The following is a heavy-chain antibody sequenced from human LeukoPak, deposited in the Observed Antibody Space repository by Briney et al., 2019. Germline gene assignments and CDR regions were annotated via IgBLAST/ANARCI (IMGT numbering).Heavy chain of an antibody. D-gene: IGHD6-19*01. J-gene: IGHJ5*02. V-gene: IGHV1-8*01. Sequence: ASVKVSCKASGYTFTSYDINWVRQAPGQGREWMGWMNPNSDNTGYAQTFQGRVTMTTNPSISTAYIELSSLRSEDTAVYYCARAQIRLKQWLAPWGQGTLVTVSS. CDR1: GYTFTSYD. CDR3: ARAQIRLKQWLAP. CDR2: MNPNSDNT.